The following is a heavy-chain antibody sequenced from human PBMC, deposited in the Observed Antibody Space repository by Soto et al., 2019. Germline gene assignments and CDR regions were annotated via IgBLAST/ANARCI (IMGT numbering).Heavy chain of an antibody. V-gene: IGHV3-30-3*01. CDR3: ARPHSRGYSYGVFDY. CDR1: GFTFSSYA. Sequence: GGSLRLSCAASGFTFSSYAMHWLRQAPGKGLEWVAVISYDGSNKYYADSVKGRFTISRDNSKNTLYLQMNRLRAEDTAVYYCARPHSRGYSYGVFDYWGQGTLVTVSS. D-gene: IGHD5-18*01. CDR2: ISYDGSNK. J-gene: IGHJ4*02.